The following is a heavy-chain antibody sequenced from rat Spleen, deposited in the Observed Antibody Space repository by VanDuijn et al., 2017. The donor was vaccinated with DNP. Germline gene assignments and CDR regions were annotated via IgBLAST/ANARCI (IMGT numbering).Heavy chain of an antibody. CDR1: GFTFSSYW. D-gene: IGHD4-3*01. CDR3: VRWNSGHFDY. V-gene: IGHV5-58*01. J-gene: IGHJ2*01. CDR2: IDTDGGST. Sequence: EVQLVETGGGLVQPARSLKLSCVASGFTFSSYWMFWIRQAPGKGLEWVASIDTDGGSTYYPDSVKGRFTISRDNAKSTLYLQMNSLRSEDMATYYCVRWNSGHFDYWGQGVMVTVSS.